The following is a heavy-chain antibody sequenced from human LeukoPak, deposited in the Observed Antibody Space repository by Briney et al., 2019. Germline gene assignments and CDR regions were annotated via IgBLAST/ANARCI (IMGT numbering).Heavy chain of an antibody. CDR1: GYSISSGYY. CDR2: IYHSGNT. CDR3: ARWYSSSGYLDY. Sequence: PPETLSLTCAVSGYSISSGYYWGWIRQPPGKGLEWIGSIYHSGNTNYNPSLKSRVTISVDTSKKQFSLKVSSVTAADTALYHCARWYSSSGYLDYWGQGTLVTVSS. V-gene: IGHV4-38-2*01. D-gene: IGHD6-6*01. J-gene: IGHJ4*02.